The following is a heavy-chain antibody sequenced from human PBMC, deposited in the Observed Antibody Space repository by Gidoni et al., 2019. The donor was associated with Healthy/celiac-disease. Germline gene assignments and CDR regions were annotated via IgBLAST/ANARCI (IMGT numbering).Heavy chain of an antibody. Sequence: EVQLVESGRGLVKPGGSLRLNYAASGFTFRIAWMSWVRQAPGKGLEWVGRIKSKTDGGTTDYAAPVKGRFTISRDDSKNTLYLQMNSLKTEDTAVYYCTAETYDDFWSCYHDYWGQGTLVTVSS. CDR1: GFTFRIAW. D-gene: IGHD3-3*01. V-gene: IGHV3-15*01. CDR2: IKSKTDGGTT. J-gene: IGHJ4*02. CDR3: TAETYDDFWSCYHDY.